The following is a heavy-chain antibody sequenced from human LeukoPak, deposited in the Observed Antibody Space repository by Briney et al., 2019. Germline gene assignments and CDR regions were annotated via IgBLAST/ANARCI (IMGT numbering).Heavy chain of an antibody. D-gene: IGHD6-13*01. V-gene: IGHV3-23*01. CDR2: ISGSGGST. Sequence: PGGSLRLSCAASGFTFSSYAMSWVRQAPGKGLEWVSAISGSGGSTYYAASVKGRFTISRDNSKNTLYLQMNSLRAEDTAVYYCARGIAAADAFDIWGQGTMVTVSS. CDR1: GFTFSSYA. CDR3: ARGIAAADAFDI. J-gene: IGHJ3*02.